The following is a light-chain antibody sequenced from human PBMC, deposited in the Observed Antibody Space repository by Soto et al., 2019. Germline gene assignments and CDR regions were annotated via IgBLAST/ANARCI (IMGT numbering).Light chain of an antibody. CDR1: SSDVGGYNY. CDR3: SSYTSSSTWV. V-gene: IGLV2-14*01. Sequence: QSVLTQPASVSGSPGQSITISCTGTSSDVGGYNYVSWYQQHPGKAPKLMIYEVINRPSGVSNRVSGSKSGNTASLTISGLQAEDEADYYCSSYTSSSTWVFGGGTKVTVL. J-gene: IGLJ3*02. CDR2: EVI.